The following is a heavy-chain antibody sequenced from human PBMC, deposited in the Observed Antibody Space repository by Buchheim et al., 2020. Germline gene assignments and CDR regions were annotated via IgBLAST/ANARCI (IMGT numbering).Heavy chain of an antibody. D-gene: IGHD3-16*01. Sequence: QVQLQESGPGLVKPSETLSLTCTVSGGSISSYYWSWIRQPPGRGLEWIGYVLHNGNTHYNPSLNSRLSMSVDTSRNQFSLKLGSVTAADTAVYYCARENWERPPHWYFDLWGRGTL. CDR1: GGSISSYY. CDR2: VLHNGNT. CDR3: ARENWERPPHWYFDL. J-gene: IGHJ2*01. V-gene: IGHV4-59*01.